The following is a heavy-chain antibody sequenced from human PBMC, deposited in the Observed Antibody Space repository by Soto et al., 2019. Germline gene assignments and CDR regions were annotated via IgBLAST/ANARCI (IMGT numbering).Heavy chain of an antibody. Sequence: SVKVSCKASGGTFSSYAISWVRQAPGLGLEWMGGIIPIFGTANYAQKFQGRVTITADKSTSTACMELSSLRSEDTAVYYCARARGYQLLKALDIWGQGTMVTV. CDR1: GGTFSSYA. J-gene: IGHJ3*02. CDR2: IIPIFGTA. CDR3: ARARGYQLLKALDI. V-gene: IGHV1-69*06. D-gene: IGHD2-2*01.